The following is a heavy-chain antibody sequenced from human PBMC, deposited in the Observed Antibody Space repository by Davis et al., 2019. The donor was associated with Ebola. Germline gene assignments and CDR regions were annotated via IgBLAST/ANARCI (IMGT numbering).Heavy chain of an antibody. V-gene: IGHV1-3*01. CDR1: GYTFTSYA. J-gene: IGHJ6*02. CDR2: INAGNGNT. Sequence: ASVKVSCKASGYTFTSYAMHWVRQAPGQRLEWMGWINAGNGNTKYSQKFQGRVTITRDTSASTAYMELSSLRSEDTAVYYCARSRGYSYGGRYGMDVWGQGTTVTVSS. CDR3: ARSRGYSYGGRYGMDV. D-gene: IGHD5-18*01.